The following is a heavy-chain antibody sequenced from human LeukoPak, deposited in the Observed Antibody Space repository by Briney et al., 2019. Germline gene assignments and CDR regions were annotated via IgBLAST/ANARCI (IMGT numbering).Heavy chain of an antibody. CDR3: AKDRMVRGSAMDY. V-gene: IGHV3-30*18. J-gene: IGHJ4*02. CDR2: IPYDESNK. D-gene: IGHD3-10*01. Sequence: PGGSLRLSCAASGFTFSNYAMHWVRQAPGKGLEWVAVIPYDESNKYYADSVKGRFTISRDNSKNTLYLQMNSLRAEDTAVYYCAKDRMVRGSAMDYWGQGTLVTVSS. CDR1: GFTFSNYA.